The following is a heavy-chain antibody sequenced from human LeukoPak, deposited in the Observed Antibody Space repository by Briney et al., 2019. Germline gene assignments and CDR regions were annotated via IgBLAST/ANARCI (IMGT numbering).Heavy chain of an antibody. D-gene: IGHD6-6*01. V-gene: IGHV1-8*01. CDR2: MNTNSGNT. CDR3: ASGRAQLGGRSRYYDMDV. Sequence: ASVKVSCKASGYTFTSYDINWVLQATGQGREWMGWMNTNSGNTGYAQKFQGRVTMTRSTSISTAYMELSSLRSEDTAVYYCASGRAQLGGRSRYYDMDVWGKGTTVTVSS. CDR1: GYTFTSYD. J-gene: IGHJ6*03.